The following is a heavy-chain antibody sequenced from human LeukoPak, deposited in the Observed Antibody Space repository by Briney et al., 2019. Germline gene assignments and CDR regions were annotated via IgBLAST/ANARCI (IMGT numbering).Heavy chain of an antibody. CDR2: ISHDGHTK. V-gene: IGHV3-30*18. J-gene: IGHJ4*02. Sequence: GRSLRLSCAASGFTFSGYGMHWVRQVPVKGLQWVAVISHDGHTKYYEDSVKGCFTISRDNFKNTLSLQMNSLRADDTAVYFCAKEAATSQIDYWGRGTLVTVSS. CDR3: AKEAATSQIDY. D-gene: IGHD6-25*01. CDR1: GFTFSGYG.